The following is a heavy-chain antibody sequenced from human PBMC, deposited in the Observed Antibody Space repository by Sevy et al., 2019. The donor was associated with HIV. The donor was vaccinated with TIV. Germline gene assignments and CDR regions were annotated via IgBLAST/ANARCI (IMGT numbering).Heavy chain of an antibody. V-gene: IGHV3-7*01. CDR2: IKEDGSEK. Sequence: GGSLRLSCAASGFTFSRYWMSWVRQAPGKGLEWVANIKEDGSEKYYVDSVKGRFTISRDKAKNSLYLQMNSLGVKDTAVYYCERRGSSYYYGMDVWGQGTTVTVSS. J-gene: IGHJ6*02. CDR1: GFTFSRYW. CDR3: ERRGSSYYYGMDV. D-gene: IGHD3-16*01.